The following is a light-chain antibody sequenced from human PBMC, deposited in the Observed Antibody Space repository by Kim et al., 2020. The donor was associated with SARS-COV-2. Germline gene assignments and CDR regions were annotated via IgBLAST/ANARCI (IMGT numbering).Light chain of an antibody. Sequence: FELTQDPAVSVALGQTVRITCQGDSLRSYYATWYQQKPGQAPIVVIYGKNNRPSGIPDRFSGSSSGNTASLTITGTQAGDEADYYCNSRDSNDNVVFGGGTQLTVL. CDR2: GKN. J-gene: IGLJ2*01. V-gene: IGLV3-19*01. CDR1: SLRSYY. CDR3: NSRDSNDNVV.